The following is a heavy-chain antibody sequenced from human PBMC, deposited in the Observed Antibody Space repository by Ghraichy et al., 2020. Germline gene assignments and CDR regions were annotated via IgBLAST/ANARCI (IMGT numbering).Heavy chain of an antibody. CDR1: GGTFSSYA. V-gene: IGHV1-69*13. CDR2: IIPIFGTA. J-gene: IGHJ4*02. CDR3: ARDSIAAAGIRGYYFDY. D-gene: IGHD6-13*01. Sequence: SVKVSCKASGGTFSSYAISWVRQAPGQGLEWMGGIIPIFGTANYAQKFQGRVTITADESTSTAYMELSSLRSEDTAVYYCARDSIAAAGIRGYYFDYWGQGTLVTVSS.